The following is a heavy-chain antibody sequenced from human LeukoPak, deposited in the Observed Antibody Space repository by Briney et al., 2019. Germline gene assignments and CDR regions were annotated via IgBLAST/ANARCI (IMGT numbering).Heavy chain of an antibody. Sequence: ASVKVSCKASGYTFSSYYMHWVRQAPGQGLEWMGIINPSGGSTSYAQKFQGRVTMTRDMSTSTVYMELSSLRSEDTAVYYCARFIVGGLYYFDYWGQGTLVTVSS. J-gene: IGHJ4*02. CDR1: GYTFSSYY. V-gene: IGHV1-46*01. CDR2: INPSGGST. D-gene: IGHD2-15*01. CDR3: ARFIVGGLYYFDY.